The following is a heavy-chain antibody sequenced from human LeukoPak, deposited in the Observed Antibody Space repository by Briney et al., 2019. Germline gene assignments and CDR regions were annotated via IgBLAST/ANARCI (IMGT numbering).Heavy chain of an antibody. CDR2: IKPDGSEK. Sequence: GGSLRLSCAVSGFTFSTYWMSWVRQAPGKGLEWVANIKPDGSEKYYVDSVKGRFTISRDNAKNSLYLQMNSLRAEDTAVYYCARDAPLTITFGGDLDYWGQGTLVTVSS. CDR1: GFTFSTYW. D-gene: IGHD3-16*01. J-gene: IGHJ4*02. CDR3: ARDAPLTITFGGDLDY. V-gene: IGHV3-7*01.